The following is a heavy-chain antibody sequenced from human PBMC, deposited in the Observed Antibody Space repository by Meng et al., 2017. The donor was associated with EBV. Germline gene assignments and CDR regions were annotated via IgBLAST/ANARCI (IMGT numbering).Heavy chain of an antibody. Sequence: QLQLRESGPGQAKPSAXLSFTCTVFGDSISSFYYWGWIRQPPGRGLEWIGSVHYTGSTYYSPSLKSRVTVSVDTSKNQFSLRLTSVTAADTAVYYCARPFPSWQSPRLDPFGAWGQGTLVTVSS. CDR2: VHYTGST. V-gene: IGHV4-39*01. D-gene: IGHD6-19*01. J-gene: IGHJ5*02. CDR3: ARPFPSWQSPRLDPFGA. CDR1: GDSISSFYY.